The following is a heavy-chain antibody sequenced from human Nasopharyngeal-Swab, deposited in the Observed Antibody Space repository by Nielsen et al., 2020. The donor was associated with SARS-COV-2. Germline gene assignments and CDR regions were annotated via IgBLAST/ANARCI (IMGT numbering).Heavy chain of an antibody. J-gene: IGHJ4*02. Sequence: ASVTVSCKASGYTFTSHAMIWVRQAPGQGLEWMGWINTHTGNPTYAQGFTGRFVLTLNTSVSTAYLQSSSLRAEDTAVYYCAWVRYSGYDSMAYWGQGTLVTVSS. CDR2: INTHTGNP. CDR3: AWVRYSGYDSMAY. V-gene: IGHV7-4-1*02. D-gene: IGHD5-12*01. CDR1: GYTFTSHA.